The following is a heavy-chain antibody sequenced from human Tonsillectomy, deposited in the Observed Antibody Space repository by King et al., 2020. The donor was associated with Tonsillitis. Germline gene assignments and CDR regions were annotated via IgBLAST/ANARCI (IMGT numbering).Heavy chain of an antibody. Sequence: VQLVESGGGLVQPGGSLRLSCAASGFTFSSYAMSWVRQAPGKGLEWVSVIYSTYSTYYTDSVKGRFTISRDNSKNTLYLQMNSLRAEDTAVYYCAKDEVPGYYDSSGYYVGWGQGTPVTVSS. CDR3: AKDEVPGYYDSSGYYVG. V-gene: IGHV3-23*03. J-gene: IGHJ4*02. D-gene: IGHD3-22*01. CDR2: IYSTYST. CDR1: GFTFSSYA.